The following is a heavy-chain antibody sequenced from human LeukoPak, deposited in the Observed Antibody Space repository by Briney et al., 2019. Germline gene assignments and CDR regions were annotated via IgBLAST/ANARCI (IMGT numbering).Heavy chain of an antibody. CDR3: AKVGVVVAAPTARGLSPDAFDI. J-gene: IGHJ3*02. V-gene: IGHV3-23*01. CDR1: GFTFSSYA. CDR2: ISGSGDTT. Sequence: GGSLRLSCAASGFTFSSYAMSWVRQAPGKGLEWVSAISGSGDTTLYADSVKGRFTISRDNSKNTLYLQMNSLRAEDTAVYYCAKVGVVVAAPTARGLSPDAFDIWGQGTMVTVSS. D-gene: IGHD2-15*01.